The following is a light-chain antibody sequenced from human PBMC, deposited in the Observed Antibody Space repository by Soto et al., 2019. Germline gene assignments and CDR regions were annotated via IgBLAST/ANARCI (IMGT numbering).Light chain of an antibody. CDR3: QVWDRSSDHSVV. CDR1: NTGSNS. Sequence: SYELTQPASVSVALGKTARITRAGNNTGSNSVHWYQQKPRQAPVLVINYDIDRPSGIPERFSASNSGNSGTLTISKVEAGDEGDYCCQVWDRSSDHSVVFGGGTKLTVL. CDR2: YDI. J-gene: IGLJ2*01. V-gene: IGLV3-21*04.